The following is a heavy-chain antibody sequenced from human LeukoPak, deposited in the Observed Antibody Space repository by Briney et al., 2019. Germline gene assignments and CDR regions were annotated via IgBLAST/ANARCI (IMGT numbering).Heavy chain of an antibody. J-gene: IGHJ4*02. D-gene: IGHD2-15*01. V-gene: IGHV3-33*01. CDR2: IWYDGSNK. Sequence: GRSLRLSCAASGFTLSSYGMHWVRQAPGKGLEWVALIWYDGSNKYYTDSVKGRFTIPRDNSKNTLYLQMNSLRAEDTAVYYCARGQYSPDYWGQGTLVTVSS. CDR3: ARGQYSPDY. CDR1: GFTLSSYG.